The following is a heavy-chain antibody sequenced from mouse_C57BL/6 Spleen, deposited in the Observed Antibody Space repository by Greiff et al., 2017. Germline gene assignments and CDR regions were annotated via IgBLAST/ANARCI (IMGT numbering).Heavy chain of an antibody. D-gene: IGHD2-12*01. V-gene: IGHV1-59*01. J-gene: IGHJ1*03. CDR1: GYTFTSYW. CDR3: ARYRGLDGYFDV. CDR2: IDPSDSYT. Sequence: QVQLQQPGAELVRPGTSVKLSCKASGYTFTSYWMHWVKQRPGQGLEWIGVIDPSDSYTTYNQKFKGKATLTVDTSSSTAYMQLSSLTSKDSAVYYCARYRGLDGYFDVWGTGTTVTVSS.